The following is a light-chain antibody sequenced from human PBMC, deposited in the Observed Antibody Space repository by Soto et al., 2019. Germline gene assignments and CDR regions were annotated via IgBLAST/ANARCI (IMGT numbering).Light chain of an antibody. CDR3: QQYGSSPPYT. CDR2: GAS. J-gene: IGKJ2*01. V-gene: IGKV3-20*01. CDR1: HSVSSRY. Sequence: EIVLTQSPGTLSLSPGERATLSCRASHSVSSRYLAWYQQKPGQAPRLLIYGASSRATGIPDRFSGSGSGTDFTLTISRLGPEDFAVYYCQQYGSSPPYTFGQGTKLEIK.